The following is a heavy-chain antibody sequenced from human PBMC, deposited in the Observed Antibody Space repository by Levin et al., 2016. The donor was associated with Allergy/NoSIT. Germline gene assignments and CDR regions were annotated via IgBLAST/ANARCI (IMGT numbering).Heavy chain of an antibody. Sequence: SETLSLTCTVSGGSISSSSYYWGWIRQPPGKGLEWIGSIYYSGSTYYNPSLKSRVTISVDTSKNQFSLKLSSVTAADTAVYYCARQSRGLNYYYYYYMDVWGKGTTVTVSS. CDR3: ARQSRGLNYYYYYYMDV. J-gene: IGHJ6*03. D-gene: IGHD5-24*01. CDR1: GGSISSSSYY. V-gene: IGHV4-39*01. CDR2: IYYSGST.